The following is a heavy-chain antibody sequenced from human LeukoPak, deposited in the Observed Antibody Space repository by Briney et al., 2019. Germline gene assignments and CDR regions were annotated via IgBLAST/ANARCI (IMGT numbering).Heavy chain of an antibody. J-gene: IGHJ3*02. CDR2: INWNGGST. CDR1: GFTFDDYG. V-gene: IGHV3-20*04. D-gene: IGHD5-18*01. Sequence: GGSLGLSCAASGFTFDDYGMSWVRQAPGKGLEWVSGINWNGGSTGYADSVKGRFTISRDNAKNSLYLQMNSLRAEDTAVYYCARARSSYGYGDAFDIWGQGTMVTVSS. CDR3: ARARSSYGYGDAFDI.